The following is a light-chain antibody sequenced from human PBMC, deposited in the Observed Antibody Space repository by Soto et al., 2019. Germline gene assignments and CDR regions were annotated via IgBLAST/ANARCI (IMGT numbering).Light chain of an antibody. Sequence: DIQMTQSPTTLSASVGDRVTITCRASQTISMWLAWYQQKPGKAPKLLFYDASSLESGVPSRFSGSGSGTEFTLTISSLQPDDFATYYCQQYDSYPRTFGLGTKVDIK. V-gene: IGKV1-5*01. CDR2: DAS. CDR3: QQYDSYPRT. J-gene: IGKJ1*01. CDR1: QTISMW.